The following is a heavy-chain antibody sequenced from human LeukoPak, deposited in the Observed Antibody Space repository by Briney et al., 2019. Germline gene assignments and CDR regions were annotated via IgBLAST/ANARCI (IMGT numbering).Heavy chain of an antibody. CDR1: GGSISSYY. CDR2: IYYSGST. Sequence: SETLSLTCAVSGGSISSYYWSWIRQPPGKGLEWIGYIYYSGSTNYNPSLKSRVTISVDTSKNQFSLKLSSVTAADTAVYYCARDSSGPSNYFDYWGQGTLVTVSS. CDR3: ARDSSGPSNYFDY. D-gene: IGHD3-22*01. V-gene: IGHV4-59*01. J-gene: IGHJ4*02.